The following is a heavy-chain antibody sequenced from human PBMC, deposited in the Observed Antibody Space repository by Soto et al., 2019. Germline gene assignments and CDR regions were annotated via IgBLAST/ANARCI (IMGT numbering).Heavy chain of an antibody. V-gene: IGHV4-59*01. CDR1: GGSISSYY. Sequence: ASETLSLTCTVSGGSISSYYWSWIRQPPGKGLEWIGYIYYSGSTNYNPSLKSRVTISVDTSKNQFSLKLSSVTAADTAVYYCARSRTTGYVDVWGQGTTVTVSS. CDR3: ARSRTTGYVDV. J-gene: IGHJ6*02. CDR2: IYYSGST. D-gene: IGHD4-17*01.